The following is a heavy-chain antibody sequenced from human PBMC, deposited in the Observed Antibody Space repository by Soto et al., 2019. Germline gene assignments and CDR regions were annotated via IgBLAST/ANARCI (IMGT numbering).Heavy chain of an antibody. CDR1: GFTFSSYA. V-gene: IGHV3-23*01. CDR2: ISGSGGGT. CDR3: ARRRGTGISGGTYYGLDV. Sequence: EVQLLESGEGFVQPGGSLRLSCAASGFTFSSYAMSWVRQAPGKGLEWVSGISGSGGGTYYADSVKGRFTFSRDNSKNTMYLQMNSLRAEDTAVYYCARRRGTGISGGTYYGLDVWGQGTTVTVSS. J-gene: IGHJ6*02. D-gene: IGHD1-20*01.